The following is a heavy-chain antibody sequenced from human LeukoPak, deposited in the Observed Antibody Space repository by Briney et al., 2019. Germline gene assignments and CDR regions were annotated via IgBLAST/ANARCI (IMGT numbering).Heavy chain of an antibody. Sequence: GASVKVSCKASGGTFSSYAISWVRQAPGQGLEWMGGIIPIFGTANYAQKFQGRVTITTDESTSTAYMELSRLRSDDTAVYYCARDTLRTGIDYWGQGTLVTVSS. V-gene: IGHV1-69*05. J-gene: IGHJ4*02. CDR2: IIPIFGTA. CDR3: ARDTLRTGIDY. D-gene: IGHD1-1*01. CDR1: GGTFSSYA.